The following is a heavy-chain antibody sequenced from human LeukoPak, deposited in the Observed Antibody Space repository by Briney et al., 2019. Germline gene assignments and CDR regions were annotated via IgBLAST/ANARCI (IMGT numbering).Heavy chain of an antibody. V-gene: IGHV4-4*07. CDR3: ARGKGFCDCWSGCLHFDL. CDR2: IYTRGGT. CDR1: AGSISSYY. Sequence: SDTLSLTCTVSAGSISSYYWSWIRQPAGKRLEWIGRIYTRGGTNYNPSLKSRVTMSVDTSKSQFSMKLSSVTAADTAVYYCARGKGFCDCWSGCLHFDLWGRGTLVTVSS. J-gene: IGHJ2*01. D-gene: IGHD3-3*01.